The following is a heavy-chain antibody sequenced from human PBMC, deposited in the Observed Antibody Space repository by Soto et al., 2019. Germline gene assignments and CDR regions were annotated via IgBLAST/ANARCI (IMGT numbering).Heavy chain of an antibody. CDR3: AREIERQPVVGHTNYYYGMDV. J-gene: IGHJ6*02. CDR1: GFTFSSYA. V-gene: IGHV3-30-3*01. Sequence: LSLTCAASGFTFSSYAMHWVRQAPGKGLEWVAVISYDGSNKYYADSVKGRFTISRDNSKNTLYLQMNSLRAEDTAVYYCAREIERQPVVGHTNYYYGMDVWGQGTTVTVSS. CDR2: ISYDGSNK. D-gene: IGHD2-21*01.